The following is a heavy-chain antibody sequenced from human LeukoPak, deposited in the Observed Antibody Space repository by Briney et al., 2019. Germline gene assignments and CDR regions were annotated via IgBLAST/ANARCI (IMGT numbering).Heavy chain of an antibody. V-gene: IGHV3-23*01. Sequence: GGSLRLSCAASGFTFSSYAMSWVRQAPGKGLEWVSAISGSGGSTYYADSVKGRFTISRDNSKNTLYLQMNSLRAEDTAVYYCTLGATLLFGLDYWGQGTLVTVSS. CDR1: GFTFSSYA. CDR3: TLGATLLFGLDY. J-gene: IGHJ4*02. D-gene: IGHD1-26*01. CDR2: ISGSGGST.